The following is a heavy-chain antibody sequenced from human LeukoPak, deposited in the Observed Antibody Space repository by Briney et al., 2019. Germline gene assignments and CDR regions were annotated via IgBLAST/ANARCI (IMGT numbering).Heavy chain of an antibody. Sequence: PGGSLRLSCSASGFTFSGYAMSWVRQAPGKGLEWVSAISGSGGGTFYTDSVKGRFTISRDNSKNTLYVQMNSLRAEDTAIYYCAKEELSDGMDVWGQGTTVTVS. CDR2: ISGSGGGT. J-gene: IGHJ6*02. D-gene: IGHD1-7*01. CDR3: AKEELSDGMDV. V-gene: IGHV3-23*01. CDR1: GFTFSGYA.